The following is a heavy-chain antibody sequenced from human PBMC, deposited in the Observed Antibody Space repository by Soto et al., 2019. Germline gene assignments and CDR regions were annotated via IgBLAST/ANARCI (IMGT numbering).Heavy chain of an antibody. CDR3: ARMGTERTTFGVVTPFDY. D-gene: IGHD3-3*01. CDR1: GFTVSSNY. J-gene: IGHJ4*02. CDR2: IYAGGST. V-gene: IGHV3-53*02. Sequence: EVQLVETGGGLIQPGGSLRLSCAASGFTVSSNYMSWVRQAPGKGLEWVSVIYAGGSTYYADSVKGRFTISRDNSKNTVYLQMSSLRAEDTAVYYCARMGTERTTFGVVTPFDYWGQGTQVTVSS.